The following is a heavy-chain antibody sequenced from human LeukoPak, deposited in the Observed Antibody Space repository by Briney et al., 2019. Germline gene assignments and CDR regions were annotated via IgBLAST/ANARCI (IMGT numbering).Heavy chain of an antibody. CDR1: GGTFSSYA. CDR2: IIPIFGTA. V-gene: IGHV1-69*06. D-gene: IGHD5-18*01. Sequence: SVKVSCKASGGTFSSYAISWVRQAPGQGLEWMGGIIPIFGTANYAQKFQGRVTITADKSTSTAYMELSSLRSEDTAVYYCARDSNTSRAWIQLWFDYWGQGTLVTVSS. CDR3: ARDSNTSRAWIQLWFDY. J-gene: IGHJ4*02.